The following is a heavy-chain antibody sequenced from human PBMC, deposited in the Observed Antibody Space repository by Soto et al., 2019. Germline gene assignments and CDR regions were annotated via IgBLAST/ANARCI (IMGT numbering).Heavy chain of an antibody. CDR3: ARGQAQGPYLDY. V-gene: IGHV3-33*01. CDR1: GFTFSSYG. J-gene: IGHJ4*02. Sequence: PGGSLRLSCAASGFTFSSYGMHWVRQAPGKGLEWVAVIRYDGSNKYYADSVKGRFTISRDNSKNTLYLQMNSLRAEDTAVYYCARGQAQGPYLDYWGQGTLVTVSS. CDR2: IRYDGSNK.